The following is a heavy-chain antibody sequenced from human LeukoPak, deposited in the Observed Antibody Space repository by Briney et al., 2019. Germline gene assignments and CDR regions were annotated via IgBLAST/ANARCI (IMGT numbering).Heavy chain of an antibody. CDR3: ARDISSSPYGGPYYYMDV. CDR2: IYSGGST. Sequence: PGGSLRLSCAASGFTVSSNYMSWVRQAPGKGLEWVSVIYSGGSTYYADSVKGRFTISRDNSKNTLYLQMNSLRAEDTAVYYCARDISSSPYGGPYYYMDVWSKGTTVTVSS. J-gene: IGHJ6*03. V-gene: IGHV3-53*01. CDR1: GFTVSSNY. D-gene: IGHD2-2*01.